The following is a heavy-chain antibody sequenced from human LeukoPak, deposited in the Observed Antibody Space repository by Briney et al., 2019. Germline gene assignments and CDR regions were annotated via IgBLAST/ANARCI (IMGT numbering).Heavy chain of an antibody. Sequence: SETLSLTCTVSGGSISSYYWSWIRQPPGKGLEWIGYIYYSGSTNCNPSLKSRVTISVDTSKNQFSLKLSSVTAADTGVYYCARGGLDVLRFLECFYFDYWGQGTLVTVSS. CDR2: IYYSGST. CDR3: ARGGLDVLRFLECFYFDY. D-gene: IGHD3-3*01. CDR1: GGSISSYY. J-gene: IGHJ4*02. V-gene: IGHV4-59*01.